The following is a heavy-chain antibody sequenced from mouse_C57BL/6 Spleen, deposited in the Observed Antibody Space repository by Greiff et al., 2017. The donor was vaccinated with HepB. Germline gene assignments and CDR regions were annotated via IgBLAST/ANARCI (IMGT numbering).Heavy chain of an antibody. CDR3: ARGAELRLPFAY. J-gene: IGHJ3*01. CDR1: GYAFSSYW. V-gene: IGHV1-80*01. D-gene: IGHD3-2*02. Sequence: QVQLKQSGAELVKPGASVKISCKASGYAFSSYWMNWVKQRPGKGLEWIGQIYPGDGDTNYNGKFKGKATLTADKSSSTAYMQLSSLTSEDSAVYFCARGAELRLPFAYWGQGTLVTVSA. CDR2: IYPGDGDT.